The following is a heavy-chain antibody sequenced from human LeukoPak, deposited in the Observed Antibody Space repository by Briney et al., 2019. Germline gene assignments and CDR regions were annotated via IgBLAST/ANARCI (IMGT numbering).Heavy chain of an antibody. D-gene: IGHD2-15*01. J-gene: IGHJ4*02. Sequence: ASVKVSCKASGYTFTSCGFNWGGQPPGQGLGWVGWVSAYTGETIYAQKLQGRVTMATDTSTSPAYMELRRLRSDDTAVYYCARGALGGGTELDYWGQGTLVSVSS. CDR2: VSAYTGET. CDR3: ARGALGGGTELDY. CDR1: GYTFTSCG. V-gene: IGHV1-18*01.